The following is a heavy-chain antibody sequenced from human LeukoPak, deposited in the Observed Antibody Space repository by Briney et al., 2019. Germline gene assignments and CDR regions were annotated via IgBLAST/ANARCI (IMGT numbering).Heavy chain of an antibody. Sequence: SETLSLTCTVSGGSISSYYWSWIRQPAGKGLEWIGRIYGSGSTNYNPSLKSRVTMSVDTSKNQFSLKVSSVTAADTAVYYCARDGMPAARKGYYYYYGMDVWGQGTTVTVSS. D-gene: IGHD6-6*01. J-gene: IGHJ6*02. CDR1: GGSISSYY. CDR2: IYGSGST. V-gene: IGHV4-4*07. CDR3: ARDGMPAARKGYYYYYGMDV.